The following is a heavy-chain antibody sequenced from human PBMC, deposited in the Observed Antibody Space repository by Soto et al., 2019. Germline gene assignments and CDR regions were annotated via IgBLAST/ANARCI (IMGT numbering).Heavy chain of an antibody. CDR2: IWYDGSNK. J-gene: IGHJ6*02. CDR1: GFTFSSYG. CDR3: ARANYYGSGSYYGMDV. V-gene: IGHV3-33*01. Sequence: QVQLVESGGGVVQPGRSLRLSCAASGFTFSSYGMHWVRQAPGKGLEWVAVIWYDGSNKYYADSVKGRFTISRDNSKNXLYLQMNSLRAEDTAVYYCARANYYGSGSYYGMDVWGQGTTVTVSS. D-gene: IGHD3-10*01.